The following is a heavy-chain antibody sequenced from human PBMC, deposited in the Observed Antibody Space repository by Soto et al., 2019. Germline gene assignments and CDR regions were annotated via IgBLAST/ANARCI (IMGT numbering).Heavy chain of an antibody. J-gene: IGHJ4*02. D-gene: IGHD2-2*02. CDR1: GFDFNKYA. V-gene: IGHV3-23*01. Sequence: GGSLRLSCAAFGFDFNKYAMTWVRQAPGKGLQWVSSITSNGDSTYYADSMKGRFTTPRDNSKNTLYLQMNSLRADDTAVFYCAKDSPSYTTSPFYFDSWGQGTLVTVSS. CDR2: ITSNGDST. CDR3: AKDSPSYTTSPFYFDS.